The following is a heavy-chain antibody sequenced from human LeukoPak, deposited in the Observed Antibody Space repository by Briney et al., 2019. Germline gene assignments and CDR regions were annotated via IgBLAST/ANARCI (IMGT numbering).Heavy chain of an antibody. Sequence: GRSLRLSCAASGFTFSSYGMHWVRQAPGKGLEWVAVISYDGSNKYYADSVKGQFTISRDNSKNTLYLQMNSLRAEDTAVYYCAKDRLTTVNYYYYDMDVWGQGTTVTVSS. D-gene: IGHD4-11*01. CDR1: GFTFSSYG. J-gene: IGHJ6*02. CDR3: AKDRLTTVNYYYYDMDV. CDR2: ISYDGSNK. V-gene: IGHV3-30*18.